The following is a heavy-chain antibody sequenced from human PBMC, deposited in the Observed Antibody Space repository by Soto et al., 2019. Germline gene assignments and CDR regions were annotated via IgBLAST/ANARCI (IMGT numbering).Heavy chain of an antibody. Sequence: QSLTCAVSGGSISSGGYSWSWIRQPPGKGLEWIGYIYHSGSTYYNPSLKSRVTISVDRSKNQFSLKLSSVTAADTAVYYCARAGASMVRGVTITSYFDYWGQGTLVTVSS. V-gene: IGHV4-30-2*01. CDR2: IYHSGST. D-gene: IGHD3-10*01. CDR1: GGSISSGGYS. CDR3: ARAGASMVRGVTITSYFDY. J-gene: IGHJ4*02.